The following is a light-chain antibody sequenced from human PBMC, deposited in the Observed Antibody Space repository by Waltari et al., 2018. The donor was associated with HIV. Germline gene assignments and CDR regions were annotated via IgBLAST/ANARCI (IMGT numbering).Light chain of an antibody. J-gene: IGKJ4*01. Sequence: DIVMTQSPDSLAVSLGERATINCKSSQRVLYSSNNKNYLAWYQQKPGQPPKLLIYWASTRESGVPDRFSGSGSGTDFTLTISSLQAEDVAVYYCQQYYDTPLTFGGGTKVEIK. V-gene: IGKV4-1*01. CDR1: QRVLYSSNNKNY. CDR2: WAS. CDR3: QQYYDTPLT.